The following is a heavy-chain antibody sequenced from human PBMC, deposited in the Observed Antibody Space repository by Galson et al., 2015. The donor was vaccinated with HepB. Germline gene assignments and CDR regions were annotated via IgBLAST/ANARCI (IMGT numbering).Heavy chain of an antibody. CDR2: INGRGSTT. J-gene: IGHJ5*02. CDR3: VKEGAWFGGDWFDP. V-gene: IGHV3-23*01. CDR1: GFIFRHHA. Sequence: SLRLSCAGSGFIFRHHAMAWIRQAPGKGLEWVSGINGRGSTTYYSDAVKGRFSISRDNSKNTVFLPMANMKVDDTATYYCVKEGAWFGGDWFDPWGQVTLVTV. D-gene: IGHD3-16*01.